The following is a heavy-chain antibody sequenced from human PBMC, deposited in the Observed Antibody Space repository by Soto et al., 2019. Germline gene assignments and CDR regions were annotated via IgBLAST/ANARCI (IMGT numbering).Heavy chain of an antibody. CDR1: GFTFSSYW. V-gene: IGHV3-7*05. D-gene: IGHD2-15*01. CDR2: IKQDGSEK. Sequence: GGSLRLSCAASGFTFSSYWMSWVRQAPGKGLEWVANIKQDGSEKYYVDSVKGRFTISRDNAKNSLYLQMNSLRAEDTAVYYCARNLVVAAFPFDYWDQGTLVTVSS. CDR3: ARNLVVAAFPFDY. J-gene: IGHJ4*02.